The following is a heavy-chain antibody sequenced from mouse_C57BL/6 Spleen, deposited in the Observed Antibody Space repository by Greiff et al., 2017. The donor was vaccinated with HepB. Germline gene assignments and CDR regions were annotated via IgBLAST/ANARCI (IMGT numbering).Heavy chain of an antibody. V-gene: IGHV7-3*01. Sequence: EVQLQESGGGLVQPGGSLSLSCAASGFTFTDYYMSWVRQPPGKALEWLGFIRNKANGYTTEYSASVKGRFTISRDNSQSILYLQMNALRAEDRATSYCARYGYEGYYFDDWGQGTTLTVSS. D-gene: IGHD2-2*01. CDR2: IRNKANGYTT. CDR1: GFTFTDYY. CDR3: ARYGYEGYYFDD. J-gene: IGHJ2*01.